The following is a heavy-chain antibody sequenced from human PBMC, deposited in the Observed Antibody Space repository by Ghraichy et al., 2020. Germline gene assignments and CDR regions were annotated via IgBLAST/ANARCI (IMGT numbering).Heavy chain of an antibody. CDR3: ARGQDYYYGMDV. CDR1: GDSVSNYGAA. V-gene: IGHV6-1*01. CDR2: TCHKSKWYN. J-gene: IGHJ6*02. Sequence: LKTLSLTCAISGDSVSNYGAAWHWIRQSPSRGLEWLGRTCHKSKWYNDYAESVKSRITISPDTSRNQFSLQLNSVTPEDTAVYYCARGQDYYYGMDVWGQGTTVTVSS.